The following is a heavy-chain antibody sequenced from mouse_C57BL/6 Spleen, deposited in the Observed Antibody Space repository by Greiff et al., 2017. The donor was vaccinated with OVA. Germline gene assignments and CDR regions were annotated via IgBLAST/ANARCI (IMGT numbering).Heavy chain of an antibody. CDR3: ARSLITTVRYFDY. V-gene: IGHV1-50*01. Sequence: QVQLQLPGAELVKPGASVKLSCKASGYTFTSYWMQWVKQRPGQGLEWFGEIDPSDSYTNYNQKFKGKATLTVDTSSSTAYMQLSSLTSEDSAVYYCARSLITTVRYFDYWGKGTTLAVSS. CDR1: GYTFTSYW. J-gene: IGHJ2*01. D-gene: IGHD1-1*01. CDR2: IDPSDSYT.